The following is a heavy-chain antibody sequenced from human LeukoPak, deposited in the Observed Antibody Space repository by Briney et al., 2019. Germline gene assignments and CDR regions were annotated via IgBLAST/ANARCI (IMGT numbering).Heavy chain of an antibody. CDR1: GFTFSNAW. J-gene: IGHJ4*02. CDR2: IKQDGSEK. V-gene: IGHV3-7*01. D-gene: IGHD3-3*01. Sequence: PGGSLRLSCAASGFTFSNAWMSWVRQAPGKGLEWVANIKQDGSEKYYVDSVKGRFTISRDNAKNSLYLQMNSLRAEDTAVYYCARPSSVLRFLEWMFYFDYWGLGTLVTVSS. CDR3: ARPSSVLRFLEWMFYFDY.